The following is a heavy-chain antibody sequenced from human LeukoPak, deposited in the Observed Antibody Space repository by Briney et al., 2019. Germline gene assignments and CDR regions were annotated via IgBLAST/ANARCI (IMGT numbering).Heavy chain of an antibody. CDR1: GFTFSSYW. V-gene: IGHV3-74*01. Sequence: GGSLRLSCAASGFTFSSYWMHWVRQAPGKGLVWVSRINSDGSSTSYADSVKGRFTISRDNAKNTLYLQMNSLRAEDTAVYYCASAKWIQLWLNVDYWGQGTLVTVSS. D-gene: IGHD5-18*01. CDR3: ASAKWIQLWLNVDY. J-gene: IGHJ4*02. CDR2: INSDGSST.